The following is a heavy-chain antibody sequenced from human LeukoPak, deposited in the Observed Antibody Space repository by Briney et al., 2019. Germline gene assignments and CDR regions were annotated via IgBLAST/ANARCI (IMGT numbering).Heavy chain of an antibody. CDR3: ASSGYSEEYYFDY. CDR2: INSDGSST. CDR1: GFTFSNYW. D-gene: IGHD5-18*01. V-gene: IGHV3-74*01. J-gene: IGHJ4*02. Sequence: GGSLRLSCVASGFTFSNYWMHWVRQAPGKGLVWVSRINSDGSSTSYADSVKGRFTISRDNAKNTLYLQMNSLRAEDTAVYYCASSGYSEEYYFDYWGQGTLVTVSS.